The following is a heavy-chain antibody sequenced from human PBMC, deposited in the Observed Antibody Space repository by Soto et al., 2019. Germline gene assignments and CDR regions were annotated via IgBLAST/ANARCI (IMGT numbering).Heavy chain of an antibody. D-gene: IGHD6-13*01. CDR2: IWYDGSNK. CDR3: ARDLGVAAAVS. J-gene: IGHJ5*02. Sequence: GGSLRLSCAASGFTFSSYGMHWVRQAPGKGLEWVAVIWYDGSNKYYADSVKGRFTISRDNSKNTLYLQMNSLRAEDTAVYYCARDLGVAAAVSWGQGTLVTVSS. V-gene: IGHV3-33*01. CDR1: GFTFSSYG.